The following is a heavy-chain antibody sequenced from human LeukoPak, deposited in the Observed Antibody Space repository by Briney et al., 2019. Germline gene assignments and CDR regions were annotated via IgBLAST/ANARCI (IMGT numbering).Heavy chain of an antibody. Sequence: SETLSLTCAVYGGSFSGYYWNWIRQPPGKGLEWIGEINHSGSTNYNPSLKSRVTISVDTSKNQFSLTLTSVTAADTAVYYCAPPLGEHAFDIWGQGTMVTVSS. J-gene: IGHJ3*02. CDR3: APPLGEHAFDI. CDR2: INHSGST. V-gene: IGHV4-34*01. CDR1: GGSFSGYY.